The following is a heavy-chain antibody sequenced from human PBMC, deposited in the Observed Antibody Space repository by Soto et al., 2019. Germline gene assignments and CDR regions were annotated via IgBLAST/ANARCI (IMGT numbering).Heavy chain of an antibody. D-gene: IGHD6-6*01. J-gene: IGHJ4*02. Sequence: LSLTFTVSCGSVNVDNVYLSWIRHPPGRVLEWIGYIYYTGSTNYNPSLKSRVTISIDTSRNQFSLKLSSVTAADTAVYYCAREFSNSPEAFDSWGQGSLVTVSS. CDR2: IYYTGST. V-gene: IGHV4-61*01. CDR1: CGSVNVDNVY. CDR3: AREFSNSPEAFDS.